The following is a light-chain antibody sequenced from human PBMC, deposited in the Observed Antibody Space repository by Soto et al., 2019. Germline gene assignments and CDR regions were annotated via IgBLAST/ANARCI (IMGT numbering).Light chain of an antibody. Sequence: EIVMTQSPGTMSVSPGEGATLSCRASQSVSSDLAWIQQKPGQAPRLLIYGASTRATGIPARFSGSGSGTEFTLTISSLQPEDFAVYSCQQYSSWPRTFGQGTKVEIK. J-gene: IGKJ1*01. CDR2: GAS. CDR1: QSVSSD. V-gene: IGKV3-15*01. CDR3: QQYSSWPRT.